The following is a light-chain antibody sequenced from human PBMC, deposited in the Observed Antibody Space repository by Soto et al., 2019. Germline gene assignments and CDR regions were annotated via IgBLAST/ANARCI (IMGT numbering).Light chain of an antibody. CDR2: DAS. J-gene: IGKJ5*01. CDR1: QSTNY. CDR3: QQRSNWPPIT. V-gene: IGKV3-11*01. Sequence: EIVLTQSPATLSLSPGERATLSCRASQSTNYLAWYQQKAGQAPSLLIYDASNRASGIPARFSGSGSGTDFTLTISSLEPEDSAVYFCQQRSNWPPITFGQGTRLEIK.